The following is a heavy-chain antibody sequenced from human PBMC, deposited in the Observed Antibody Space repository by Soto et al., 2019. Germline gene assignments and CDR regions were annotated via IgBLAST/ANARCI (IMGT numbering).Heavy chain of an antibody. J-gene: IGHJ4*02. Sequence: QVQLVQSGAEVKKPGSSVKVSCKASGGTFSSYTISWVRQAPGQGLEWMGRIIPILGIANYAQKFQGRVTITADKSTSTAYMELNSLRSEDTAVYYCARDPFRYSGYDRGGVDYFDYWGQGTLVTVSS. CDR3: ARDPFRYSGYDRGGVDYFDY. D-gene: IGHD5-12*01. CDR1: GGTFSSYT. V-gene: IGHV1-69*08. CDR2: IIPILGIA.